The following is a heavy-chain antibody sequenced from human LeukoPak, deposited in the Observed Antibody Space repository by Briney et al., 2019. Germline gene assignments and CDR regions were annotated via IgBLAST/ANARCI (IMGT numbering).Heavy chain of an antibody. CDR3: ATSSGIVVVDGVGDYYYMDV. CDR2: MNPNSGNT. D-gene: IGHD3-22*01. Sequence: ASVKVSCKASGYTFTSYDINWVRQATGQGLEWMGWMNPNSGNTGYAQKFQGRVTITRNTSISTAYMELSSLRSEDTAVYYCATSSGIVVVDGVGDYYYMDVWGKGTTVTISS. J-gene: IGHJ6*03. V-gene: IGHV1-8*03. CDR1: GYTFTSYD.